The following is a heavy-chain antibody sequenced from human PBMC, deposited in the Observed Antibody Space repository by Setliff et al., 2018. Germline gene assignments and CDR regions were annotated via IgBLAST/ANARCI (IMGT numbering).Heavy chain of an antibody. J-gene: IGHJ4*02. V-gene: IGHV4-39*02. Sequence: SETLSLTCTVSSGSISSDNYYWGWIRQPPGKGLEWIGTLSYNGNAYYTPSLKSRVTISIDMSKNQFSLNIDSVTAADTAVYYCARESRFGYSGYDCAFDFWGQGMLVTVPQ. D-gene: IGHD5-12*01. CDR3: ARESRFGYSGYDCAFDF. CDR2: LSYNGNA. CDR1: SGSISSDNYY.